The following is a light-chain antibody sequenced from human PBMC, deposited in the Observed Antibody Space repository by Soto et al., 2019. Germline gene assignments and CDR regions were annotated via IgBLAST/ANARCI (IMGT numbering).Light chain of an antibody. J-gene: IGKJ2*01. Sequence: DIVVTQSPLSLPVTPGEPASISCNSSQRIMHSNGNNYLDWFLQKPGQSPQLLIYLGSNRASGVPDRFSGSGSGTDFTLTITRVEAEDVGVYYCMQALQFPYTFGQGTKLEIK. CDR1: QRIMHSNGNNY. V-gene: IGKV2-28*01. CDR2: LGS. CDR3: MQALQFPYT.